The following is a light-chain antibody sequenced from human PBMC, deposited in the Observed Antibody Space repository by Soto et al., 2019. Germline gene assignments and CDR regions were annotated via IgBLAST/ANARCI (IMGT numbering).Light chain of an antibody. J-gene: IGLJ2*01. CDR2: KNN. CDR3: AAWDDSLSGVV. V-gene: IGLV1-47*01. Sequence: QSVLTQPPSASGTPGQRVTVSCSGSRSNIGSNYVYWYQQLPGTAPQLLIYKNNQRPSGVPDRFSGSKSGTSASLAISGLRSEDEADYYCAAWDDSLSGVVFGGGTKLTVL. CDR1: RSNIGSNY.